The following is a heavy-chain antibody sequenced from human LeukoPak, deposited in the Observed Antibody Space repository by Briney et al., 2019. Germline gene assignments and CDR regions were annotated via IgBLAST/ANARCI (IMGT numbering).Heavy chain of an antibody. Sequence: SETLSLTCTVSGGSISSSNYYWGWIRQPPGKGLEWIGSIYYSGSTYYNPSLKSRVTISVDTSKNQFSLKLSSVTAADTAVYYCARHGKDYVWGSYRSFGYWGQGTLVTVSS. CDR1: GGSISSSNYY. CDR3: ARHGKDYVWGSYRSFGY. CDR2: IYYSGST. V-gene: IGHV4-39*01. J-gene: IGHJ4*02. D-gene: IGHD3-16*01.